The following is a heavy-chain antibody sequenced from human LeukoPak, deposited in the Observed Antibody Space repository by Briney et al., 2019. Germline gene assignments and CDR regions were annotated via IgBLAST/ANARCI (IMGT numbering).Heavy chain of an antibody. J-gene: IGHJ4*02. CDR2: INAGNGNT. CDR1: EYTFTDYA. D-gene: IGHD5-24*01. CDR3: ARGRWSATTATYYLDF. Sequence: ASVKVSCKASEYTFTDYAINWVRQAPGQRLEWMGWINAGNGNTKYSQKFQGRVTITKDTSASTAYMELSSLTSEDTAVYYCARGRWSATTATYYLDFWGQGTLVTVSS. V-gene: IGHV1-3*01.